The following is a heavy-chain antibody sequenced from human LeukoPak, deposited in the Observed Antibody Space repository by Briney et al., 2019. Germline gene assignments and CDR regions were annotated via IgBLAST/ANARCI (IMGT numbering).Heavy chain of an antibody. CDR3: ARGYSIARAHGAFDI. CDR1: GYTFTSYY. Sequence: ASVKVSCKASGYTFTSYYMHWVRQAPGQGLEWMGIINPSGGSTSYAQKFQGRVTMTRDTSTSTVYMELSSLRSEDTAVYYCARGYSIARAHGAFDIWGQGTMVTISS. D-gene: IGHD2-15*01. V-gene: IGHV1-46*01. J-gene: IGHJ3*02. CDR2: INPSGGST.